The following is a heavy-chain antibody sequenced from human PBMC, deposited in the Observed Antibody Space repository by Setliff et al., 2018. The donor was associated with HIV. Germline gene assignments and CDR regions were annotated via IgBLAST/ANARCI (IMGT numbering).Heavy chain of an antibody. Sequence: GGSLRLSCAASGFTFGSYDMNWVRQAPGKGLEWVSYISGSGSIIYYADSVKGRFTISRDNAEYSLHLQMNSLRAEDTAVYYCARARLRNYCYYMDVWARGTTVTVSS. CDR2: ISGSGSII. D-gene: IGHD5-12*01. CDR3: ARARLRNYCYYMDV. V-gene: IGHV3-48*03. CDR1: GFTFGSYD. J-gene: IGHJ6*03.